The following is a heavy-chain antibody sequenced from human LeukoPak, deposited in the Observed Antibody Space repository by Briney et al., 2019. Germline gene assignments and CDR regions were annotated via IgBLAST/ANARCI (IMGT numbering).Heavy chain of an antibody. V-gene: IGHV4-38-2*02. Sequence: PSETLSLTCTVSGYSISNNFYWAWIRQSPGKGLEWIVSINHSWSTYYNPSLKSRVTISVDTSKNQFSLKLTSVTAADTAVYYCAREVGGNWNYGTNWFDPWGQGNLVIVSS. D-gene: IGHD1-7*01. CDR1: GYSISNNFY. J-gene: IGHJ5*02. CDR3: AREVGGNWNYGTNWFDP. CDR2: INHSWST.